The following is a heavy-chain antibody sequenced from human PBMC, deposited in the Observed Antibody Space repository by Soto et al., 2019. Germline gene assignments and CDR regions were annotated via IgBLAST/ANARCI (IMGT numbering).Heavy chain of an antibody. D-gene: IGHD6-6*01. J-gene: IGHJ5*02. CDR1: GGSISSSSYY. CDR2: IYYSGST. V-gene: IGHV4-39*01. Sequence: LSLTCTVSGGSISSSSYYWGWIRQPPGKGLEWIGSIYYSGSTYYNPSLKSRVTISVDTSKNQFSLKLSSVTAADTAVYYRARQRGAARPWWFDPWGQGTLVTVPQ. CDR3: ARQRGAARPWWFDP.